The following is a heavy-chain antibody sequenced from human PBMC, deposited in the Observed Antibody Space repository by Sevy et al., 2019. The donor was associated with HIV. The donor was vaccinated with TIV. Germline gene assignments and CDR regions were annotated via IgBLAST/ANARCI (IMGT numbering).Heavy chain of an antibody. CDR3: VKEGGGEGGDH. V-gene: IGHV3-30*02. D-gene: IGHD2-21*01. CDR1: GFSYSSYG. Sequence: GGSLRLSCAASGFSYSSYGMHWVRQAPGKGLEGVAYIQYDGSNKDYADSVKGRFTISRDNSKNTLDLQMNSLRVEDTAVYYCVKEGGGEGGDHWGQGTLVTVSS. CDR2: IQYDGSNK. J-gene: IGHJ4*02.